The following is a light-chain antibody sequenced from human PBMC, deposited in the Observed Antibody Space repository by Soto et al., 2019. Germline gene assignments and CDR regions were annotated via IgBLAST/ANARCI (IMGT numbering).Light chain of an antibody. CDR3: QQYYSMPWT. Sequence: DIVMTQSPDSLAVSLGESATINCKSSQSVLYISSNNNRLAWYQQKPGQPPKLLLYWASTRESGVPDRFSGSGSGTDFTLTISSLQAEDVAVYYCQQYYSMPWTFGQGTRVEIE. V-gene: IGKV4-1*01. CDR1: QSVLYISSNNNR. CDR2: WAS. J-gene: IGKJ1*01.